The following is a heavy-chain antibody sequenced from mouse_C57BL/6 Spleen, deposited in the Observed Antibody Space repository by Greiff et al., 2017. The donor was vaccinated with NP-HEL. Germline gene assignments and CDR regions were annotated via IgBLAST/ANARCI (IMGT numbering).Heavy chain of an antibody. D-gene: IGHD1-1*01. J-gene: IGHJ1*03. CDR1: GYTFTSYW. Sequence: VQLQQSGAELVKPGASVKMSCKASGYTFTSYWITWVKQRPGQGLEWIGDIYPGSGSTNYNEKFKSKATLTVDTSSSTAYMQLSSLTSEDAAVYACARKRELLGYFGVWGTGTTVTVSS. CDR3: ARKRELLGYFGV. CDR2: IYPGSGST. V-gene: IGHV1-55*01.